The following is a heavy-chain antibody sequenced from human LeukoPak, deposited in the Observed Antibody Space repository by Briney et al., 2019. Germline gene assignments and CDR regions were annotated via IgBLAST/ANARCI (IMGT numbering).Heavy chain of an antibody. CDR1: GFTFSRYW. CDR3: ARVRYMDV. CDR2: IKEDGSEK. J-gene: IGHJ6*03. Sequence: GGSLRLSCAVSGFTFSRYWMNWVRQAPGKGLEWVANIKEDGSEKNYVDSVKGRFTISRDNAKNSLYLQMSSLRAEDTAVYYCARVRYMDVWGKGTTVTVSS. V-gene: IGHV3-7*01.